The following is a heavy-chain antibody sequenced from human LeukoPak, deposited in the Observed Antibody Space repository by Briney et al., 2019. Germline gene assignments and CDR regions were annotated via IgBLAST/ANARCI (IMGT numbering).Heavy chain of an antibody. CDR3: ARSPSSGGSYTYYFDF. J-gene: IGHJ4*02. D-gene: IGHD3-16*01. Sequence: SETLSLTCAVYGGSFSGYYWSWIRQPPGKGLEWIGEINHSGSTNYNPSLKSRVTISVDTSKNRFSLKLTSVTAADTAVYYCARSPSSGGSYTYYFDFWGQGTLATVSS. V-gene: IGHV4-34*01. CDR2: INHSGST. CDR1: GGSFSGYY.